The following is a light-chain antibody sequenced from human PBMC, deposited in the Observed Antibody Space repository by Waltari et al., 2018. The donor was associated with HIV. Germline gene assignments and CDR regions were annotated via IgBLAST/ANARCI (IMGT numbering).Light chain of an antibody. CDR2: GNS. V-gene: IGLV1-40*01. CDR3: QSYDSSLSGSRV. CDR1: SSTTGPGYD. J-gene: IGLJ1*01. Sequence: QSVLTQPPSVSGAPGQRVTISSPGSSSTTGPGYDLHWYQQLPGTAPKLLIYGNSNRPSGVPDRFSGSKSGTSASLAITGLQAEDEADYYCQSYDSSLSGSRVFGTGTKVTVL.